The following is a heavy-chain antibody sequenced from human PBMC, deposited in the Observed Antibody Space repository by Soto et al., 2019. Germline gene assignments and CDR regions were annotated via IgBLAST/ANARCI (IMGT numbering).Heavy chain of an antibody. CDR2: IIPIFGTA. V-gene: IGHV1-69*06. J-gene: IGHJ6*02. CDR1: GGTFSSYA. D-gene: IGHD6-19*01. Sequence: GASVKVSCKASGGTFSSYAISWVRQAPGQGLEWMGGIIPIFGTANYAQKFQGRVTITADKSTSTAYMELSGLRSEDTAVYYCARDFFSVAGLYYYGMDFWGQGTMVTVFS. CDR3: ARDFFSVAGLYYYGMDF.